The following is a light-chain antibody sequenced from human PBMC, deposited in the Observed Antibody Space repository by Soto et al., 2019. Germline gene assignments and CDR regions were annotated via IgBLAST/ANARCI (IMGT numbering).Light chain of an antibody. CDR2: DAS. CDR1: QSISSY. CDR3: QRRRSWQLT. J-gene: IGKJ4*01. V-gene: IGKV3-11*01. Sequence: EIVLTQSPATLSLSPGERATLSCRASQSISSYLAWYQQKRGQAPRLLIYDASNRATGIPARFSGSGSGTDFTLTISSLENEDFAVYYCQRRRSWQLTLGGGTKVDIK.